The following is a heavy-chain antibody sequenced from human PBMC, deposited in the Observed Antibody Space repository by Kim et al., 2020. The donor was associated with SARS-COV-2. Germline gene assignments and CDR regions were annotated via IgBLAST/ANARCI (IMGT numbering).Heavy chain of an antibody. Sequence: GGSLRLSCAASGFTFSSYGMHWVRQAPGKGLEWVAVIWYDGSNKYYADSVKGRFTISRDNSKNTLYLQMNSLRAEDTAVYYCARDGGYSGFGYFQHWGQGTLVTVSS. CDR2: IWYDGSNK. CDR3: ARDGGYSGFGYFQH. J-gene: IGHJ1*01. V-gene: IGHV3-33*01. CDR1: GFTFSSYG. D-gene: IGHD5-12*01.